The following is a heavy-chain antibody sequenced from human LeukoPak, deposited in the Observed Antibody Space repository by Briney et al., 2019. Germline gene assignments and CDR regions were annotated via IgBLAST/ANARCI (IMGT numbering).Heavy chain of an antibody. J-gene: IGHJ5*02. D-gene: IGHD3-10*01. CDR3: ARVRYGSFSGWFDP. CDR2: ISSSGSTI. V-gene: IGHV3-48*03. Sequence: GGSLRLSCAASGFTFSSYEMNWVRQAPGKGLEWVSYISSSGSTIYYADSVKGRFTISRDNAKNSLYLQMNSLRAEDTAVYYCARVRYGSFSGWFDPWGQGTLVTVSS. CDR1: GFTFSSYE.